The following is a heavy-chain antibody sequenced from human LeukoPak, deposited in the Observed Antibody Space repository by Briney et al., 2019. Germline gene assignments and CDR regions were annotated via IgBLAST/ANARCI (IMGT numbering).Heavy chain of an antibody. CDR3: ARGKGSGGSLAYFDY. CDR1: GGSISSSNW. J-gene: IGHJ4*02. D-gene: IGHD2-15*01. CDR2: IYHSGCT. V-gene: IGHV4-4*02. Sequence: SETLSLTCAVSGGSISSSNWWSWVRQPPGKGLEWTGEIYHSGCTNYNPSLKSRVTISVDKSKNQFSLKLSSVTAADTAVYYCARGKGSGGSLAYFDYWGQGTLVTVSS.